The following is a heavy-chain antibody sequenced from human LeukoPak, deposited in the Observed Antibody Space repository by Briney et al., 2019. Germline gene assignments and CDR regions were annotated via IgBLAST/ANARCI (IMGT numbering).Heavy chain of an antibody. D-gene: IGHD6-13*01. CDR3: AREGPGPPSGSSRIAAAGKLDY. Sequence: GGSLRLSCAASGFTFSDYYMSWIRQAPGKGLEWVASLKQDGSDRYYVDSVKGRFTIARDDAKNSLYLQMNSLRAEDTAVYYCAREGPGPPSGSSRIAAAGKLDYWGQGTLVTVSS. V-gene: IGHV3-7*01. CDR1: GFTFSDYY. J-gene: IGHJ4*02. CDR2: LKQDGSDR.